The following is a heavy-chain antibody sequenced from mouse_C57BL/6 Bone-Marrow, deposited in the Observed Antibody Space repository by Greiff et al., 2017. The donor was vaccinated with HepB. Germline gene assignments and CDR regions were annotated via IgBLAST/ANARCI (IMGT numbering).Heavy chain of an antibody. D-gene: IGHD1-1*01. CDR3: ARGGGSSYDYYAMDY. J-gene: IGHJ4*01. CDR1: GFTFSDYY. Sequence: EVQRVESEGGLVQPGSSMKLSCTASGFTFSDYYMAWVRQVPEKGLEWVANINYDGSSTYYLDSLKSRFIISRDNAKNILYLQMSSLKSEDTATYYCARGGGSSYDYYAMDYWGQGTSVTVSS. V-gene: IGHV5-16*01. CDR2: INYDGSST.